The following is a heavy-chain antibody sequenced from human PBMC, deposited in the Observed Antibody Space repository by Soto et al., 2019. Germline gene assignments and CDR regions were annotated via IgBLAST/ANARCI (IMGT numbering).Heavy chain of an antibody. D-gene: IGHD3-10*01. CDR3: ALGMVRGVITTHFDY. Sequence: GGSLRLSCAASGFTFSSYSMNWVRQAPGKGLEWVSYISSSSSTIYYADSVKGRFTISRDNAKNSLYLQMNSLRAEDTAVYYCALGMVRGVITTHFDYWGQGTLVTVSS. CDR2: ISSSSSTI. V-gene: IGHV3-48*01. J-gene: IGHJ4*02. CDR1: GFTFSSYS.